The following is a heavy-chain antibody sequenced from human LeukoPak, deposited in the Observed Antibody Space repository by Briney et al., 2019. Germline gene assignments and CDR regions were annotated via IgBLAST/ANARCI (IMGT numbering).Heavy chain of an antibody. CDR1: GVSISSYY. D-gene: IGHD5-18*01. CDR2: RYYRGST. J-gene: IGHJ5*02. Sequence: SETLSLTCTVSGVSISSYYWSWIRQPPGKGLEWIGYRYYRGSTNYNPSLKSRVTISVDTSKNQFSLKLSFVTAADTAVYYCASCIDSFECDCFDPWGQGTLVTVSS. V-gene: IGHV4-59*01. CDR3: ASCIDSFECDCFDP.